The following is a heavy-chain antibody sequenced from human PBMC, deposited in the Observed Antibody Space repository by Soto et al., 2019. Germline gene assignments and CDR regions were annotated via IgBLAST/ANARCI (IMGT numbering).Heavy chain of an antibody. Sequence: EVQLLESGGGLVQPGGSLRLSCAASGFTFSSYAMSWVRQASGKGLEWVSAISGSGGRTYYADSVKGRFTIFRDNPKNTLYLQMNSLRDEDTALYYCAKLTGSLGGWFDPWGQGTLVTVSS. D-gene: IGHD3-16*01. J-gene: IGHJ5*02. CDR3: AKLTGSLGGWFDP. CDR1: GFTFSSYA. CDR2: ISGSGGRT. V-gene: IGHV3-23*01.